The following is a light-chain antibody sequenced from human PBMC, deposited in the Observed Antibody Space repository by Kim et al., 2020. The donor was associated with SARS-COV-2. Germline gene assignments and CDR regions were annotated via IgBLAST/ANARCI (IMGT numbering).Light chain of an antibody. CDR3: QLSYSAPPIT. J-gene: IGKJ5*01. V-gene: IGKV1-39*01. CDR1: HSIRDN. Sequence: SVVDRVRITSRARHSIRDNLYWYQHKPGKAPTVLLYAASNLLSGVPSRFSGSGSGTDFTLTINSLQPEDFSAYYCQLSYSAPPITFGQGTRLEIK. CDR2: AAS.